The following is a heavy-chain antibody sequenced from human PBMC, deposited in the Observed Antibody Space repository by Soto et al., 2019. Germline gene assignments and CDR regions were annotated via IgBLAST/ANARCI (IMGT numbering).Heavy chain of an antibody. V-gene: IGHV3-33*01. CDR2: IWYDGSNK. Sequence: GSLRLSCAASGFTFSSYGMHWVRQAPGKGLEWVAVIWYDGSNKYYADSVKGRFTISRDNSKNTLYLQMNSLRAEDTAVYYCAREGNDDILTGYYRSFDYWGQGTLVTVSS. CDR3: AREGNDDILTGYYRSFDY. CDR1: GFTFSSYG. D-gene: IGHD3-9*01. J-gene: IGHJ4*02.